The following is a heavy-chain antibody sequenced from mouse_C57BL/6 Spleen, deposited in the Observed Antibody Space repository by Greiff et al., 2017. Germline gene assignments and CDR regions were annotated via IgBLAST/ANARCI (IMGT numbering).Heavy chain of an antibody. CDR3: ASNWESFAY. J-gene: IGHJ3*01. CDR1: GYTFTDYN. CDR2: INPNNGGT. Sequence: EVQLQQSGPELVKPGASVKIPCKASGYTFTDYNMDWVKQSHGKSLEWIGDINPNNGGTIYNQKFKGKATLTGDKSSSTAYMELRSLTSEDTAVYYCASNWESFAYWGQGTLVTVSA. V-gene: IGHV1-18*01. D-gene: IGHD4-1*01.